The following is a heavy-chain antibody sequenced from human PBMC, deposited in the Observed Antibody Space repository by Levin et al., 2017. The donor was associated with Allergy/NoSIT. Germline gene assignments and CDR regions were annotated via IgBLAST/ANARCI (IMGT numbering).Heavy chain of an antibody. CDR2: ISYDGSNK. CDR3: ARSGFGYYDILTGWTFDY. D-gene: IGHD3-9*01. CDR1: GFTFSSYA. Sequence: PGGSLRLSCAASGFTFSSYAMHWVRQAPGKGLEWVAVISYDGSNKYYADSVKGRFTISRDNSKNTLYLQMNSLRAEDTAVYYCARSGFGYYDILTGWTFDYWGQGTLVTVSS. V-gene: IGHV3-30-3*01. J-gene: IGHJ4*02.